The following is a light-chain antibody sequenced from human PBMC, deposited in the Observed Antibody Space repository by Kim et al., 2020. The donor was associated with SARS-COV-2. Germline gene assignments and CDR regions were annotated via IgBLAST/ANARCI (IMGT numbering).Light chain of an antibody. CDR1: SSDVGSYNR. CDR3: SSYRSGSTYV. CDR2: EVS. Sequence: QSVLTQPPSVSGSPGQSVTISCTGTSSDVGSYNRVSWYQQPPGTAPKLMIYEVSNRPSGVPDRFSGSKSGNTASLTISGLQAEDEADYYCSSYRSGSTYVFGTGTKVTV. J-gene: IGLJ1*01. V-gene: IGLV2-18*02.